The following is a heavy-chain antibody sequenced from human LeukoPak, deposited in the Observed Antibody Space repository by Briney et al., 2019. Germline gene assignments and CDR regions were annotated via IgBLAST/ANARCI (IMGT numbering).Heavy chain of an antibody. CDR1: GYTLTSYG. J-gene: IGHJ4*02. Sequence: ASVKVSCKASGYTLTSYGISWVRQAPGQGLEWMGWISAHNGNTNYAQNLQGRVTMTIDTSTSTAYMELRSLRSEDTAVYYCASGPGSGSYFYFDYWGQGTLVTVSS. V-gene: IGHV1-18*01. D-gene: IGHD1-26*01. CDR3: ASGPGSGSYFYFDY. CDR2: ISAHNGNT.